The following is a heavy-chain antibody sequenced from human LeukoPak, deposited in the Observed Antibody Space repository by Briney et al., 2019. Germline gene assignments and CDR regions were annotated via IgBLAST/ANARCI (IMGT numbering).Heavy chain of an antibody. CDR3: ARDLRGKSDY. CDR1: GFTFSNYW. J-gene: IGHJ4*02. V-gene: IGHV3-74*01. D-gene: IGHD4-23*01. CDR2: INPDGSRT. Sequence: GGSLRLSCAASGFTFSNYWVHWVRQAPGKGLVWVSRINPDGSRTDYADSVKGRFTISRDNAKNTLYLQVNSLRAEDTTVYFCARDLRGKSDYWGQGTPVTVSS.